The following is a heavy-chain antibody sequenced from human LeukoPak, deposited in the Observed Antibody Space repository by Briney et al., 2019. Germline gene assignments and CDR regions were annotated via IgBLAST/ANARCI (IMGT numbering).Heavy chain of an antibody. CDR2: ISSGGSTI. D-gene: IGHD3-22*01. CDR1: GFTVSSNY. V-gene: IGHV3-11*04. J-gene: IGHJ4*02. CDR3: ARDIYYYDSSGYYFPGGSDY. Sequence: GGSLRLSCAASGFTVSSNYMSWVRQAPGKGLEWVSYISSGGSTIYYADSVKGRFTISRDNAKNSLYLQMNSLRAEDTAVYYCARDIYYYDSSGYYFPGGSDYWGQGTLVTVSS.